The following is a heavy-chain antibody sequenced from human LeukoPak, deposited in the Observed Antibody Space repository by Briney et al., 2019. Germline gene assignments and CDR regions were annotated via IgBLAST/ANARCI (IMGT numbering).Heavy chain of an antibody. Sequence: PSETLSLTCIVSGYSISSGYSWGWIRQPPGKGLEWIGSIYHSGSTYDNPSLKSRVTVSVDTSKNEFSLKLSSVTAADTAVYYCARAEGGNSRFDPWGQGTLVTVSS. V-gene: IGHV4-38-2*02. J-gene: IGHJ5*02. CDR1: GYSISSGYS. D-gene: IGHD4-23*01. CDR2: IYHSGST. CDR3: ARAEGGNSRFDP.